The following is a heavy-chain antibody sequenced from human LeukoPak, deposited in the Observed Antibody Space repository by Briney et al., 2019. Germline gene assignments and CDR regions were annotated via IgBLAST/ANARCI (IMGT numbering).Heavy chain of an antibody. J-gene: IGHJ6*03. Sequence: GGSLRLSCAASGFTFSSYGMHWVRQAPGKGLEWVAFIRSDGSNKYYADSVKGRFTISRDNSKHTLYLQMNSLRAEDTAVYYCAKVGKTENYYGSGRFSYYYYMDVWGKGTTVTISS. V-gene: IGHV3-30*02. CDR3: AKVGKTENYYGSGRFSYYYYMDV. CDR2: IRSDGSNK. CDR1: GFTFSSYG. D-gene: IGHD3-10*01.